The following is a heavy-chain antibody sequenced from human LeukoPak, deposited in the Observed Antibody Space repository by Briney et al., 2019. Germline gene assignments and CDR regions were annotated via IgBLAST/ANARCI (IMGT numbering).Heavy chain of an antibody. CDR1: GGSISSGDYY. Sequence: PSETLSLTCTVSGGSISSGDYYWSWIRQPPGKGLEWIGYIYYSGNTYYNPSLKSRVTISVDTSKNQFSLKLSSVTAADTAVYYCARGNWRYYFGYWGQGTLVTVSS. CDR2: IYYSGNT. CDR3: ARGNWRYYFGY. J-gene: IGHJ4*02. V-gene: IGHV4-30-4*08. D-gene: IGHD1-1*01.